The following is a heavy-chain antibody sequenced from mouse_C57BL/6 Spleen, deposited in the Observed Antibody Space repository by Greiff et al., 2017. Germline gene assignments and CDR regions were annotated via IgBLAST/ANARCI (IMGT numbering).Heavy chain of an antibody. J-gene: IGHJ4*01. V-gene: IGHV5-17*01. D-gene: IGHD2-5*01. CDR3: ARDSNYVLMDY. CDR1: GFTFSDYG. Sequence: EVHLVESGGGLVKPGGSLKLSCAASGFTFSDYGMHWVRQAPEKGLEWVAYISSGSSTIYYADTVKGRFTISRDNAKNTLFLQMTSLRSEDTAMYYCARDSNYVLMDYWGQGTSVTVSS. CDR2: ISSGSSTI.